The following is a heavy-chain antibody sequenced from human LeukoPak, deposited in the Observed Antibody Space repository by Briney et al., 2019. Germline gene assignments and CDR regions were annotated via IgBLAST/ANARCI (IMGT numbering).Heavy chain of an antibody. CDR3: AKERGAYTAMPYYMDV. V-gene: IGHV3-30*02. CDR1: GFTFSSYG. D-gene: IGHD5-18*01. CDR2: IRYDGSNK. J-gene: IGHJ6*03. Sequence: QSGGSLRLSCAASGFTFSSYGMHWVRQAPGKGLEWVAFIRYDGSNKYYADSVKGRFTISRDNSKNTLYLQMNSLRAEDTAVYYCAKERGAYTAMPYYMDVWGKGTTVTVSS.